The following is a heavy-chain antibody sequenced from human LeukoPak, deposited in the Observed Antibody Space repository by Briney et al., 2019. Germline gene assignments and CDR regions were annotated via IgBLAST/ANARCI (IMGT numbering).Heavy chain of an antibody. Sequence: GGSLRLSCAASGFTFSTYWMSWVRQAPGKGLEWVANIKQDGSEDYYVDSVKGRFTISRDNAKNSLSLQMNSLRAEDTAVYYCARVVYYDFWSGYFYYFDYWGQGTLVTVSS. CDR3: ARVVYYDFWSGYFYYFDY. V-gene: IGHV3-7*01. CDR2: IKQDGSED. D-gene: IGHD3-3*01. CDR1: GFTFSTYW. J-gene: IGHJ4*02.